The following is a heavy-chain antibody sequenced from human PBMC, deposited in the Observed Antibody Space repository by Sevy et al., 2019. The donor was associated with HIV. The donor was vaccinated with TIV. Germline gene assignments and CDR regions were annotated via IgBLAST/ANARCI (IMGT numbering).Heavy chain of an antibody. Sequence: GVSLRLSCAAPGLFFSTYWMTWVRQVPGKGLEWVANINEDGSQINYVHSVRGRFTISRDNTKNSLYLQMNSLRVEDSATYYCVKAIYKDDSAWGQGTLVTVSS. D-gene: IGHD1-1*01. CDR1: GLFFSTYW. CDR3: VKAIYKDDSA. V-gene: IGHV3-7*03. J-gene: IGHJ4*02. CDR2: INEDGSQI.